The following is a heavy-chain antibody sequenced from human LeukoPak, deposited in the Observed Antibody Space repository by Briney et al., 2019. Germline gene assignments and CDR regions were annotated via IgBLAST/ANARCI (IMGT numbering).Heavy chain of an antibody. CDR1: EFTFSSNW. CDR3: ASGSGWRQLY. J-gene: IGHJ4*02. Sequence: GGSLRLSCVVSEFTFSSNWMNWVRQAPGKGLEWVANIKSDGSEKYYADSVKGRFTISRDNAKNSLYLQMNSLKAEDTAVYYCASGSGWRQLYWGQGTLVTVSP. CDR2: IKSDGSEK. D-gene: IGHD5-24*01. V-gene: IGHV3-7*01.